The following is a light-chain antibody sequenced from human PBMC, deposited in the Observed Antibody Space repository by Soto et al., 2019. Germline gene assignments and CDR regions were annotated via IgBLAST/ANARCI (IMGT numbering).Light chain of an antibody. J-gene: IGKJ2*01. Sequence: DIQMPQSPSSLSASLGDRVTITCRASQDTSTYLNWYQQKPGKAPNLLIYTVPNLETGVPSRFSGSGSGTVFTLTISALQPEDIATYYCQQYNSLPYTFGQGTRLEIE. CDR3: QQYNSLPYT. V-gene: IGKV1-33*01. CDR1: QDTSTY. CDR2: TVP.